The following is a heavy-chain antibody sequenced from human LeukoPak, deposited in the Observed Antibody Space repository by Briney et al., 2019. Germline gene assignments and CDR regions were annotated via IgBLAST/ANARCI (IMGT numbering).Heavy chain of an antibody. J-gene: IGHJ4*02. CDR2: IRSDGSNK. CDR3: AKVYGSGSYYNGPIDY. CDR1: GFSFSSYG. Sequence: GGSLRLSCAGSGFSFSSYGMHWVRQAPGKGLEWMAFIRSDGSNKYYADSVKGRFTISRDNSKNTLYLQMNSLRAEDTALYYCAKVYGSGSYYNGPIDYWGQGTLVTVSS. V-gene: IGHV3-30*02. D-gene: IGHD3-10*01.